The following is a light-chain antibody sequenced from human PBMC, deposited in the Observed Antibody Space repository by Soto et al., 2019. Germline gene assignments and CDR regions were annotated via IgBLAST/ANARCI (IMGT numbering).Light chain of an antibody. CDR1: QPISRT. CDR3: RQYNDWPYT. CDR2: GAS. Sequence: EIVLTQSPATLSVSPGERATLSCRASQPISRTLAWYQQKPGQAPRLLFYGASTRATGVPARFSGSGSGSDFTLTIDSLQFEDFAVYFCRQYNDWPYTFGQGTKLEIK. J-gene: IGKJ2*01. V-gene: IGKV3-15*01.